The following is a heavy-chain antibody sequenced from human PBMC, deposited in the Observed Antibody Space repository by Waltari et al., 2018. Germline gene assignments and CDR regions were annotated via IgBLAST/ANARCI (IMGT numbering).Heavy chain of an antibody. CDR3: ARVHYDFWSGPSP. V-gene: IGHV3-48*01. CDR1: GFTFSSYS. Sequence: EVQLVESGGGLVQPGGSLRLSCAASGFTFSSYSMHWVRQAPGKGLEWVSYISSSSSTIYYADSVKGRFTISRDNAKNSLYLQMNSLRAEDTAVYYCARVHYDFWSGPSPWGQGTLVTVSS. CDR2: ISSSSSTI. J-gene: IGHJ5*02. D-gene: IGHD3-3*01.